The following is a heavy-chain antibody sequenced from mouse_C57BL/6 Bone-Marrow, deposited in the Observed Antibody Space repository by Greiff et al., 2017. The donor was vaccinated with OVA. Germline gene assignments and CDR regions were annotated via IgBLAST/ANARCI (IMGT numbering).Heavy chain of an antibody. CDR3: AREGAYYSNPDY. V-gene: IGHV5-4*01. Sequence: EVKLMESGGGLVKPGGSLKLSCAASGFPFSSYAMSWVRQTPEKRLEGVATIRDGGSYHYYPDNVKGRFTISRDNDKNNLYLQMSHLKSEDTAMYYCAREGAYYSNPDYWGQGTTLTVSS. CDR1: GFPFSSYA. D-gene: IGHD2-5*01. J-gene: IGHJ2*01. CDR2: IRDGGSYH.